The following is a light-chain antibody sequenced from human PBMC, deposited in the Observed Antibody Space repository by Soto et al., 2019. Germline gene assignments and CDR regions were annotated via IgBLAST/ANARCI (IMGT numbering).Light chain of an antibody. V-gene: IGKV3-11*01. CDR2: DAS. Sequence: EIVLTQSPATLYLSPGEGATRSCRASHNVSNYVAWYQQKADQAPRLLIYDASNRATGIPARFSGIGSGTDFTLTISSLEPEDFAVYFCQQRTNWPFTFGPGTNVDVK. CDR3: QQRTNWPFT. CDR1: HNVSNY. J-gene: IGKJ3*01.